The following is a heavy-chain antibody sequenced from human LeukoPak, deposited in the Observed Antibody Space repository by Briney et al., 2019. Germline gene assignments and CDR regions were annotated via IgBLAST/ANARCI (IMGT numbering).Heavy chain of an antibody. D-gene: IGHD3-22*01. Sequence: GGSLRLSCAASGFTFSSYWMSWVRQAPVKGLEWVSGISGSGGSTYYADSVKGRFTISRDNSKNTLYLQMNSLRAEDTAVYYCAKGARYYYDSSEGWFDPWGQGTLVTVSS. J-gene: IGHJ5*02. V-gene: IGHV3-23*01. CDR1: GFTFSSYW. CDR2: ISGSGGST. CDR3: AKGARYYYDSSEGWFDP.